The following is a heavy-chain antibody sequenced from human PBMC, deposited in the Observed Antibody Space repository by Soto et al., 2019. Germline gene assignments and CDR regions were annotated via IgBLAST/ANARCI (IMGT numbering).Heavy chain of an antibody. J-gene: IGHJ6*02. V-gene: IGHV3-11*06. CDR3: ARYGYYGMDV. Sequence: QVQLVESGGGLVKPGGSLRLSCAASGFTFSDYYMSWIRQAPWKGLAWLSYMSSSSSYTNYADSVKGRFTITRDNAKNALYLQINSLRPEHTAFYYCARYGYYGMDVWGQGTTVTVS. D-gene: IGHD4-17*01. CDR2: MSSSSSYT. CDR1: GFTFSDYY.